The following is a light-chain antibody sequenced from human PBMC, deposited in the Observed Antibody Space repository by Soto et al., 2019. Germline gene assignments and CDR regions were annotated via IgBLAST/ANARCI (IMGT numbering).Light chain of an antibody. CDR3: QQYNNWAPWS. Sequence: EIMMTQSPATLSVSPGERATISCRASQSVSSYLAWYQQKPGQAPRLLISDGSTRATGIPARFSGSGSGTEFTCTTSILQSEAFAVDACQQYNNWAPWSFGQGTKVDIK. V-gene: IGKV3-15*01. J-gene: IGKJ1*01. CDR1: QSVSSY. CDR2: DGS.